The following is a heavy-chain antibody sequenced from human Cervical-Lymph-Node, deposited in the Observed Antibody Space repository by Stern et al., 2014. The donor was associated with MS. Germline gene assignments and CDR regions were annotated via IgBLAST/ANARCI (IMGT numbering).Heavy chain of an antibody. Sequence: VQLEESGGGVVQPGRSLRLSCAASGFTFSSYGMHWVRQAPGKGLEWVAVIWYDGSNKYYADSVKGRFTISRDNSKNTLYLQMNSLRAEDTAVYYCARAGDYYDSSGVYWGQGTLVTVSS. J-gene: IGHJ4*02. CDR3: ARAGDYYDSSGVY. CDR2: IWYDGSNK. V-gene: IGHV3-33*01. CDR1: GFTFSSYG. D-gene: IGHD3-22*01.